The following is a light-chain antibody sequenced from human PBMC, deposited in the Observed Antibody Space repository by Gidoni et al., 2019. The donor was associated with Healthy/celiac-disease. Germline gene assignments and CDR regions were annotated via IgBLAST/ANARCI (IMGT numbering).Light chain of an antibody. CDR1: QSVSSY. CDR2: DAS. CDR3: QQRSNWPLT. Sequence: EIVLTQSPATLSLSPGERATLSCLASQSVSSYLAWYQQKPGQTPRLLIYDASNRATGIPARFSGSGSGTDFTLTICSLEPEDFAVYYCQQRSNWPLTFGGGTKVEIK. J-gene: IGKJ4*01. V-gene: IGKV3-11*01.